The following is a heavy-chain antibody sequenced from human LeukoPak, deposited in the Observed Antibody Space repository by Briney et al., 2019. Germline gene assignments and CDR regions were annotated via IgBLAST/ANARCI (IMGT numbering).Heavy chain of an antibody. CDR3: ARYDTRDARFEHNYYYYYMDV. D-gene: IGHD3-22*01. CDR1: GFTFSSYW. Sequence: GGSLRLSCAASGFTFSSYWMSWVRQAPGKGLEWVANIKQDGSEKYYVDSVKGRFTISRDNAKNSLYLQMNSLRAEDTAMYYCARYDTRDARFEHNYYYYYMDVWGKGTTVTVSS. V-gene: IGHV3-7*01. J-gene: IGHJ6*03. CDR2: IKQDGSEK.